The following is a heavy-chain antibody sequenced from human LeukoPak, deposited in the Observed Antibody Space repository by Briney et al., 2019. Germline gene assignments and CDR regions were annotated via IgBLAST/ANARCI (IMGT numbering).Heavy chain of an antibody. CDR2: IIPILGIA. D-gene: IGHD6-19*01. CDR3: ARDGIAVAETGGGLGY. Sequence: ASVKVSSKASGGTFSSYAISWVRQAPGQGLEWMGRIIPILGIANYAQKFQGRVTITADKSTSTAYMELSSLRSKDTAVYYCARDGIAVAETGGGLGYWGQGTLVTVSS. V-gene: IGHV1-69*04. CDR1: GGTFSSYA. J-gene: IGHJ4*02.